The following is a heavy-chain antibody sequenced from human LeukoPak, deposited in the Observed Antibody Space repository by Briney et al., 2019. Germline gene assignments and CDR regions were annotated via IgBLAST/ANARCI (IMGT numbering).Heavy chain of an antibody. CDR1: GFAFRNNA. CDR2: ISDSGGST. CDR3: ASSYGTSAYYPFDY. Sequence: PGGSLRLSCVAPGFAFRNNAMSWVRQAPGKGLEWDSLISDSGGSTYYADSVKGRFTISRDNSKKTLYLQMTTLRAEDTAVYYCASSYGTSAYYPFDYWGQGTLVTVFS. V-gene: IGHV3-23*01. J-gene: IGHJ4*02. D-gene: IGHD3-22*01.